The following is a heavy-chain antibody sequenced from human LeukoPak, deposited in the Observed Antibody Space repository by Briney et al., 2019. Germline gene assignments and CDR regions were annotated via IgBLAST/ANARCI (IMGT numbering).Heavy chain of an antibody. J-gene: IGHJ6*03. Sequence: SVKVSCKASGGTFCSYAISWVRQAPGQGLEWMGGIIPIFGTANYAQKFQGRVTITADESTSTAYMELSSLRSEDTAVCYCARDFVDTAMAGLVGYMDVWGKGTTVTVSS. CDR3: ARDFVDTAMAGLVGYMDV. CDR1: GGTFCSYA. V-gene: IGHV1-69*01. D-gene: IGHD5-18*01. CDR2: IIPIFGTA.